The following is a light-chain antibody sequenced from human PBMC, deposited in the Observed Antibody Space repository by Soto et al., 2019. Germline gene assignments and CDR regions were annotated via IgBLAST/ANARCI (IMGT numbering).Light chain of an antibody. CDR3: QQFNNYPS. Sequence: AIQLTQSPSSLSASVGGRVTITCRASQGISSALAWYQQKPGKAPKLLIYDASSLESGVPSRFSGSGSGTDFTFTISRLQPEDFATYYCQQFNNYPSFGPGTKVDIK. CDR1: QGISSA. CDR2: DAS. V-gene: IGKV1D-13*01. J-gene: IGKJ3*01.